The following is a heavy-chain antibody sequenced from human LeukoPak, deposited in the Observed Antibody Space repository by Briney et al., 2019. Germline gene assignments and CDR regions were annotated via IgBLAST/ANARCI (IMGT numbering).Heavy chain of an antibody. Sequence: GESLKISCEGSGYSFSNYWIGWVRQMPGKGLEWMRIFYPGDYETRYSPSFQGLVTISVDKSISTAYLQWSSLKASDTAMYYCAIPPGYCGNDCSFDHWGQGTLVTVSS. V-gene: IGHV5-51*01. CDR1: GYSFSNYW. CDR2: FYPGDYET. J-gene: IGHJ4*02. CDR3: AIPPGYCGNDCSFDH. D-gene: IGHD2-21*02.